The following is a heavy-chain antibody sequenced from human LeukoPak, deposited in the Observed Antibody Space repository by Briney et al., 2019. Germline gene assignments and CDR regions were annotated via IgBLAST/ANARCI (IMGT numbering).Heavy chain of an antibody. V-gene: IGHV1-2*04. CDR2: INPNSGGT. J-gene: IGHJ6*02. CDR1: GYTFTSYY. Sequence: ASVKVSCKASGYTFTSYYMHWVRQAPGQGLEWMGWINPNSGGTNYAQKFQGWVTMTRDTSISTAYMELSRLRSDDTAVYYCARALRSVRYFDWPRPYGMDVWGQGTTVTVSS. CDR3: ARALRSVRYFDWPRPYGMDV. D-gene: IGHD3-9*01.